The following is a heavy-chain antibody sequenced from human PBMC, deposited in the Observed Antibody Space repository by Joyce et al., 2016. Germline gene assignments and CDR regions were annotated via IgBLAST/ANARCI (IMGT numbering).Heavy chain of an antibody. V-gene: IGHV4-61*02. CDR1: GGSITSGTYY. D-gene: IGHD4-17*01. J-gene: IGHJ6*04. Sequence: QVQLQESGPGLLKPSQTLSLTCTVSGGSITSGTYYWTWIRQPAGKGLEWIGRIYPGGSNYYPSLKSRGTISLDMTKNQFSLKQTTVTAADTAVYYCARWGTVTQCGDVWGDGTTVTVSS. CDR2: IYPGGS. CDR3: ARWGTVTQCGDV.